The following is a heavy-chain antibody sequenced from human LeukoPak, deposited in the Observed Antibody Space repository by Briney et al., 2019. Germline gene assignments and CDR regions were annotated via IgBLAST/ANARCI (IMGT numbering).Heavy chain of an antibody. J-gene: IGHJ4*02. D-gene: IGHD1-26*01. CDR2: ISAYNGNT. CDR3: ARAGYSRFVDDLDY. V-gene: IGHV1-18*01. CDR1: GYIFTNYG. Sequence: GASVKVSCKASGYIFTNYGINWVRQAPGQGLEWMGWISAYNGNTKYTQKLQDRVTMTTDTSTSTAYMELKTLRYDDTAVYFCARAGYSRFVDDLDYWGQGTLVTVSS.